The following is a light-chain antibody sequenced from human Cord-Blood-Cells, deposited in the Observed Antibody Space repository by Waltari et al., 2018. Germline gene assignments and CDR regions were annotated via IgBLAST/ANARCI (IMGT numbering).Light chain of an antibody. CDR3: CTYGGRSTLGWV. CDR2: EGS. V-gene: IGLV2-23*01. Sequence: QSALTQPASVSGSPGQSLTISCTGTSSDVGSYNLVSCYQQHPGTAPKLIIYEGSKQPSGVSHRLSGSKSANTASLTLSGLQAEDEADYFCCTYGGRSTLGWVFGGGTKLTVL. CDR1: SSDVGSYNL. J-gene: IGLJ3*02.